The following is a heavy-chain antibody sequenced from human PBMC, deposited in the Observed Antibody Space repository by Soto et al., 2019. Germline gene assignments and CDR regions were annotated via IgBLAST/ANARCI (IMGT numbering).Heavy chain of an antibody. Sequence: GGSLRLSCAASGFTFSSYWMSWVRQAPGKGLEWVSRIKNEGTGTNYADSVRGRFTISRDNAKNTLYLQMNSLRPEDTAVYYCTRLGGGHYFDSWGRGTLVTVSS. J-gene: IGHJ4*02. CDR1: GFTFSSYW. CDR3: TRLGGGHYFDS. CDR2: IKNEGTGT. V-gene: IGHV3-74*01. D-gene: IGHD2-15*01.